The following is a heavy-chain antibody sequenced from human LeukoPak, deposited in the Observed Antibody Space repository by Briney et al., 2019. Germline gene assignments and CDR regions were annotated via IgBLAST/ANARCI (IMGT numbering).Heavy chain of an antibody. CDR2: INHSGST. V-gene: IGHV4-34*01. CDR1: GGSFSGYY. Sequence: PSETLSLTCAVYGGSFSGYYWSWIRQPPGKGLEWIGEINHSGSTNYNPSLKSRVTISVDTSKNQFSLKLSSVTAADTAVYYCARDWAGYCSGGSCYSPAFDIWGQGTMVTVSS. D-gene: IGHD2-15*01. J-gene: IGHJ3*02. CDR3: ARDWAGYCSGGSCYSPAFDI.